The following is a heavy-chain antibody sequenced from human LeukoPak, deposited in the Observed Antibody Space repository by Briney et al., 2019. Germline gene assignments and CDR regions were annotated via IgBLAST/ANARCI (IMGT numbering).Heavy chain of an antibody. CDR3: ARDLIPGDFWSGRPPVPPDY. J-gene: IGHJ4*02. V-gene: IGHV7-4-1*02. CDR1: GYTFTSYA. CDR2: INTNTGNP. Sequence: ASVKVSCKASGYTFTSYAMNWVRQAPGHGLEWMGWINTNTGNPTYAQGFTGRFVFSLDTSVSTAYLQISSLKAEDTAVYYCARDLIPGDFWSGRPPVPPDYWGQGTLVTVSS. D-gene: IGHD3-3*01.